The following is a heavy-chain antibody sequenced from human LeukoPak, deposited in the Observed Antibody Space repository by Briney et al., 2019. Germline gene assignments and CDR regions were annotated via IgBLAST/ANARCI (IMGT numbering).Heavy chain of an antibody. V-gene: IGHV3-21*01. J-gene: IGHJ4*02. Sequence: GGSLRLSCVASGFTFSSYEINWVRQAPGKGLEWVSSISSSSSYIYYADSVKGRFTISRDNAKNSLYLQMNSLRAEDTAVYYCASCSGGSCYSGRIDYWGQGTLVTVSS. D-gene: IGHD2-15*01. CDR3: ASCSGGSCYSGRIDY. CDR1: GFTFSSYE. CDR2: ISSSSSYI.